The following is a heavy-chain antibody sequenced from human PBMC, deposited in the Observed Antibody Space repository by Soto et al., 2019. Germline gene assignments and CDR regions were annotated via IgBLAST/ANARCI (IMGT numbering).Heavy chain of an antibody. D-gene: IGHD6-19*01. CDR1: GFTFDDFA. CDR2: ISWNGATV. CDR3: VKDKELSSGWYGFYFEY. J-gene: IGHJ4*02. V-gene: IGHV3-9*01. Sequence: EVQLVESGGGWVQPGRSLRLSCAASGFTFDDFAMHWVRQPPGKGLEWVSGISWNGATVGYVESVKGRFTISRDNAKNSLYLQMNSLRPEDTAFYYCVKDKELSSGWYGFYFEYWGQGTLVTVSS.